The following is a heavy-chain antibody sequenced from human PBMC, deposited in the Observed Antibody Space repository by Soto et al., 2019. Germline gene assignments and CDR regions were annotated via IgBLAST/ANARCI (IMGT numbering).Heavy chain of an antibody. CDR2: IYTGGST. CDR1: GFTVRSNY. J-gene: IGHJ6*02. CDR3: ARDRRDYYYYYGMDV. D-gene: IGHD3-10*01. V-gene: IGHV3-53*01. Sequence: GGSLRLSCAASGFTVRSNYMSWVRQAPGKGLEWVSVIYTGGSTYYADSVKGRFTISRDNSKNTLYVQMNSLRAEDTAVYYCARDRRDYYYYYGMDVWGQGTTVTVSS.